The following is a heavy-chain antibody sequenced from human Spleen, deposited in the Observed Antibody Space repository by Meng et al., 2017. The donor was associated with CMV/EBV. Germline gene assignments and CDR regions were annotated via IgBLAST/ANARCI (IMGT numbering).Heavy chain of an antibody. V-gene: IGHV4-39*07. CDR3: ASRGYSYGFWWS. J-gene: IGHJ4*02. Sequence: LRLQEPGPGLVKPSETLSLTCTFSGGSISSSSYDWGWIRQPPGKGLEWIGSIYYSGSTYYNPSLKSRVTISVDTSKNQFSLKLSSVTAADTAVYYCASRGYSYGFWWSWGQGTLVTVSS. CDR2: IYYSGST. D-gene: IGHD5-18*01. CDR1: GGSISSSSYD.